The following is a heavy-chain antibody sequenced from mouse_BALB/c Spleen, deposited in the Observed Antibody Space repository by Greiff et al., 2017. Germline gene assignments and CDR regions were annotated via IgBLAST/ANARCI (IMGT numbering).Heavy chain of an antibody. Sequence: QVQLQQSGAELARPGASVKLSCKASGYTFTSYWMQWVKQRPGQGLEWIGAIYPGDGDTRYTQKFKGKATLTADKSSSTAYMQLSSLASEDSAVYYCARVGRSGYYFDYWGQGTTLTVSS. CDR3: ARVGRSGYYFDY. CDR2: IYPGDGDT. CDR1: GYTFTSYW. V-gene: IGHV1-87*01. J-gene: IGHJ2*01.